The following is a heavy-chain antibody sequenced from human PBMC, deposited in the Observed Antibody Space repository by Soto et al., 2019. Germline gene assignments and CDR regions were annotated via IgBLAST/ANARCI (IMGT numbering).Heavy chain of an antibody. Sequence: PGGSLRLSCAASGFTFSSYSMNWVRQAPGKGLEWVAVISYDGSNKYYADSVKGRFTISRDNSKNTLYLQMNSLRAEDTAVKYEETEWVTRVRIRRRYYYGMDVWGQGTTVTVSS. J-gene: IGHJ6*02. CDR1: GFTFSSYS. CDR2: ISYDGSNK. CDR3: ETEWVTRVRIRRRYYYGMDV. V-gene: IGHV3-30*03. D-gene: IGHD3-10*01.